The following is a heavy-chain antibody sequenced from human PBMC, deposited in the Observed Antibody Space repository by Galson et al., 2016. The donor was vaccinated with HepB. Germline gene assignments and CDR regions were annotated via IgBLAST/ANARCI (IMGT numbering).Heavy chain of an antibody. D-gene: IGHD3-16*01. V-gene: IGHV3-33*01. J-gene: IGHJ2*01. CDR1: GFTFSSYG. CDR2: IWYDATKE. CDR3: ARPPEGDRRYFDL. Sequence: SLRLSCAVSGFTFSSYGMHWVRQAPGKGLEWVAVIWYDATKEYYAASVKGRFTISRDNSKNTLYLQMTSLRAEDTAVYYCARPPEGDRRYFDLWGRGTLVTVSS.